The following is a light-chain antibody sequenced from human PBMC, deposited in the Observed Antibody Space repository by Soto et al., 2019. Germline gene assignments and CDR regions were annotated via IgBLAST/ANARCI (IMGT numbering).Light chain of an antibody. J-gene: IGKJ5*01. CDR2: GAS. V-gene: IGKV3D-15*01. Sequence: EIVFTHSPGTLSLSPGERGTLSCMASQSGGSSYLSCYQQKSAQPPTLLIYGASTRATGTPPRFSGSGSGTAFTLTISSLQSEDFALYYCQQYNKWPLITFGQGTRLETK. CDR1: QSGGSSY. CDR3: QQYNKWPLIT.